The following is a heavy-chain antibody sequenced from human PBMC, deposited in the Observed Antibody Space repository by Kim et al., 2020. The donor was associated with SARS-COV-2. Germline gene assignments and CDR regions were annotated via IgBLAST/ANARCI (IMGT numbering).Heavy chain of an antibody. D-gene: IGHD3-10*01. V-gene: IGHV3-53*01. J-gene: IGHJ6*02. Sequence: GALRLSCAASGFTVSSNYMSWVRQAPGKGLEWVSVIYSGGSTYYADSVKGRFTISRDNSKNTRYLQMNSLRAEDTAVYYCAGAMVWGVIITGGMDVWGQGPTVTVSS. CDR2: IYSGGST. CDR1: GFTVSSNY. CDR3: AGAMVWGVIITGGMDV.